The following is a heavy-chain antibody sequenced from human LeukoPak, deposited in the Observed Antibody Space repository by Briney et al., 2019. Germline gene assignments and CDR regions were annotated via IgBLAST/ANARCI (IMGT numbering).Heavy chain of an antibody. CDR1: GFTFSSYA. Sequence: GGSLRLSCAASGFTFSSYATSWVRQAPGKGLEWVSAISGSGGSTYYADSVKGRFTISRDNSKNTLYLQMNSLRAEDTAVYYCAKDTGGYSYGFDYWGQGTLVTVSS. CDR3: AKDTGGYSYGFDY. J-gene: IGHJ4*02. CDR2: ISGSGGST. V-gene: IGHV3-23*01. D-gene: IGHD5-18*01.